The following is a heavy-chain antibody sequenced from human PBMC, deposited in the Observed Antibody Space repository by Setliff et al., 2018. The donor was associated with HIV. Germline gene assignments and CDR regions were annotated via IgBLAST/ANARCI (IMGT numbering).Heavy chain of an antibody. CDR2: LFYSGST. CDR3: ARATGDSGYPRFFHY. V-gene: IGHV4-39*02. J-gene: IGHJ4*02. Sequence: SETLSLTCIVPGGSFSSRIYYWGWIRQPPGKGLEWIGSLFYSGSTYYNPSLKGRVTISVDTSKNHFSLTLSSVTAADTAVYYCARATGDSGYPRFFHYWGQGTLVTVS. D-gene: IGHD3-22*01. CDR1: GGSFSSRIYY.